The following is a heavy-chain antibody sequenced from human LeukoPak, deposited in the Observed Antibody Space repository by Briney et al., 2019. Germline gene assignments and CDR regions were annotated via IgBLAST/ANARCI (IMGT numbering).Heavy chain of an antibody. J-gene: IGHJ4*02. V-gene: IGHV5-51*01. CDR2: IYPADSAT. Sequence: GESLKISCKGSGYRFTSYWIGWVRQIPGKGLEWTGIIYPADSATRYSPSFQGQVTISADKSISTAYVQWSSLKASDTAMYYWARAPGDFRHSDYWGQGTLVTVSS. D-gene: IGHD3-10*01. CDR1: GYRFTSYW. CDR3: ARAPGDFRHSDY.